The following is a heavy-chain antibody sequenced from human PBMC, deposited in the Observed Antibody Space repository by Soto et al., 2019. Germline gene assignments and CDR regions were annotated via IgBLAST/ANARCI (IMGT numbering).Heavy chain of an antibody. Sequence: QVQLLQSGAEVKKPGSSVRVSCEASGGTFRTYAISWVRQAPGQGLEWMGEIIPIFGTVNYAQKFQGRVTXTXDXXTTTVYMDPRSLRSEDAAVYYCAKGAVAGTPTSYYYYGMDVWGQGTTVTVSS. D-gene: IGHD6-19*01. CDR1: GGTFRTYA. V-gene: IGHV1-69*05. CDR3: AKGAVAGTPTSYYYYGMDV. J-gene: IGHJ6*02. CDR2: IIPIFGTV.